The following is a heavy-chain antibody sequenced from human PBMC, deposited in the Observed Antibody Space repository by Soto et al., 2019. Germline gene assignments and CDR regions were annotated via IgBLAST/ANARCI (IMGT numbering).Heavy chain of an antibody. CDR1: GDSISGSNIRYY. Sequence: PSVTLSLTCTVSGDSISGSNIRYYWGWIRQTPAQGLEWIGSVYYGGNTYYSPSLESRVTISVDTSKNQLSLRLSSVTAADTALFYCVRQGYYYDRSGPYYFDSWGQGIPVTVSS. CDR3: VRQGYYYDRSGPYYFDS. D-gene: IGHD3-22*01. CDR2: VYYGGNT. J-gene: IGHJ4*02. V-gene: IGHV4-39*01.